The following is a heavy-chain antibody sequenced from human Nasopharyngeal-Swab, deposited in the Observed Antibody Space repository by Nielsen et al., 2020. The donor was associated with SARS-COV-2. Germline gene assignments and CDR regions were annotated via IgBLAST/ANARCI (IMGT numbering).Heavy chain of an antibody. CDR2: ISYDGSNK. Sequence: GESLKLSCAASGFTFSSYVMHWVRQAPGKGLEWVAVISYDGSNKYYADSVKGRFTISRDNSKNTLYLQMNSLRAEDTAVYYCANSLLWFGELLYWGQGTLVTVSS. V-gene: IGHV3-30*18. CDR3: ANSLLWFGELLY. D-gene: IGHD3-10*01. J-gene: IGHJ4*02. CDR1: GFTFSSYV.